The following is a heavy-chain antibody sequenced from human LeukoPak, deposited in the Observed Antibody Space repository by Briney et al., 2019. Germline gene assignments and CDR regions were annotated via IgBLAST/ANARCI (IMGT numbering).Heavy chain of an antibody. CDR3: AGEWYYYDSSGRPESIDI. CDR1: GFPFSNAW. CDR2: IYTSGST. D-gene: IGHD3-22*01. J-gene: IGHJ3*02. Sequence: GSLRLSCAATGFPFSNAWMSWVRQPPGKGLEWIGRIYTSGSTNYNPSLKSRVTMSVDTSKNQFSLKLSSVTAADTAVYYCAGEWYYYDSSGRPESIDIWGQGTMVTVSS. V-gene: IGHV4-59*10.